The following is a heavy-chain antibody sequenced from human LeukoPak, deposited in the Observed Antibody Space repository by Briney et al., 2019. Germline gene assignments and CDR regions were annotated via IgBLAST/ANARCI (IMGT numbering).Heavy chain of an antibody. CDR3: AKDPFYCTNGVCSQYYFDY. Sequence: GGSLRLSCAASGFAFSSYAMSWVRQAPGKGLEWVSAISGSGGSTYYADSVKGRFTISRDNSKNTLYLQMNSLRADDTAVYYCAKDPFYCTNGVCSQYYFDYWGQGTLVTVSS. CDR1: GFAFSSYA. D-gene: IGHD2-8*01. V-gene: IGHV3-23*01. CDR2: ISGSGGST. J-gene: IGHJ4*02.